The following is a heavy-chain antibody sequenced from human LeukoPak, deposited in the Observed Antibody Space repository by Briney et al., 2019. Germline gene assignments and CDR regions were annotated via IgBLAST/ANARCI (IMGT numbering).Heavy chain of an antibody. CDR2: ISSSSSYI. Sequence: GGSLRLSCAASGFTFSSYAMSWVRQAPGKGLEWVSAISSSSSYIYYADSVKGRFTISRDNAKNSLYLQMNSLRAEDTAVYYCASFASNLIGLDYWGQGTLVTVSS. CDR1: GFTFSSYA. V-gene: IGHV3-21*01. J-gene: IGHJ4*02. CDR3: ASFASNLIGLDY. D-gene: IGHD3-16*02.